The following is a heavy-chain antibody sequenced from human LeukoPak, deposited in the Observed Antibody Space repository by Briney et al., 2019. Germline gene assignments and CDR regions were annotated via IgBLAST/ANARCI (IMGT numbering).Heavy chain of an antibody. D-gene: IGHD2-15*01. CDR1: GFTFSPYI. CDR2: IGSTGTLI. Sequence: GGSLRLSCAGSGFTFSPYIANWVRQAPGKGLEWLSSIGSTGTLIWHADSVKGRFTISRDNAKNSLYLQMNTLRDEDTAVYYCAKYCSGGNCYSGLDYWGQGTLVTVSS. CDR3: AKYCSGGNCYSGLDY. J-gene: IGHJ4*02. V-gene: IGHV3-21*01.